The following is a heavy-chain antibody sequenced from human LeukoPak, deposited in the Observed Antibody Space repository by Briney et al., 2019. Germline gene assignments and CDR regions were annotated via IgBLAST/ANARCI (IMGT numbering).Heavy chain of an antibody. CDR1: GFAFGSEA. CDR3: AKGRYGDYSFFDY. D-gene: IGHD4-17*01. J-gene: IGHJ4*02. Sequence: PGGSLRLSCAVSGFAFGSEAMSWVRQSPARGLEWVASISPGGGTTYYADYVKGRFTISRDNSKNSLFVQMNSLRAEDTAVYFCAKGRYGDYSFFDYWGQGILVTVSS. CDR2: ISPGGGTT. V-gene: IGHV3-23*01.